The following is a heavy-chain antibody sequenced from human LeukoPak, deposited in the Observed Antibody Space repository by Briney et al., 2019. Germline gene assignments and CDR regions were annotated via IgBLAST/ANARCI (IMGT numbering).Heavy chain of an antibody. Sequence: GGSLRLSCAASGSTFSSYWMSWVRQAPGKGLEWVANIKQDGSEKYYVDSVKGRFTISRDNAKNSLYLQMNSLRAEDTAVYYCARLWIQLWKRPYYFDYWGQGTLVTVSS. CDR3: ARLWIQLWKRPYYFDY. V-gene: IGHV3-7*01. J-gene: IGHJ4*02. CDR2: IKQDGSEK. CDR1: GSTFSSYW. D-gene: IGHD5-18*01.